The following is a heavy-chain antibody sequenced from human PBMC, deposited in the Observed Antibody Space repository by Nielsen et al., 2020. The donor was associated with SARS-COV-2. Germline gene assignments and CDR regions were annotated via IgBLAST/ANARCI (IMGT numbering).Heavy chain of an antibody. CDR2: ISSSSSYI. J-gene: IGHJ6*02. D-gene: IGHD3-9*01. CDR3: ARAPGYYDILTGYAGYYYYGMDV. Sequence: WIRQPPGKGLEWVSSISSSSSYIYYADSVKGRFTISRDNAKNSLYLQMNSLRAEDTAVYYCARAPGYYDILTGYAGYYYYGMDVWGQGTTVTVSS. V-gene: IGHV3-21*01.